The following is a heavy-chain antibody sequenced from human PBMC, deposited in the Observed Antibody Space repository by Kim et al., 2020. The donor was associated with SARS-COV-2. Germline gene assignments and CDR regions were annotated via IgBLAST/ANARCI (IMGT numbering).Heavy chain of an antibody. CDR2: IHNDGRST. CDR1: GFTFNNYV. J-gene: IGHJ4*02. V-gene: IGHV3-74*01. Sequence: GGSLRLSCAASGFTFNNYVMHWVRQTPGKGLVWVSRIHNDGRSTYYADPVRGRFTVSRDNARNTLYLQMDSLRAEDTAVYYCAKERLVWSGDSDFWGQGTLVTVS. CDR3: AKERLVWSGDSDF. D-gene: IGHD2-8*01.